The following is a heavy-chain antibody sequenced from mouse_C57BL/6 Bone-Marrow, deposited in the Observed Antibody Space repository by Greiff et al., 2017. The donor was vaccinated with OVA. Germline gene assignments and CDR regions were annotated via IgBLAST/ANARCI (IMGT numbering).Heavy chain of an antibody. D-gene: IGHD2-3*01. V-gene: IGHV14-2*01. CDR1: GFNIKDYY. CDR3: ARWLLRGYYAMDY. CDR2: IDTEDGET. J-gene: IGHJ4*01. Sequence: VQLQQSGAELVKPGASVKLSCSASGFNIKDYYMHWVKQRTEQGLEWIGRIDTEDGETKYAPKFQGKDTITTDTSANTAYLQLSSLTSEDTAVYYWARWLLRGYYAMDYWGQGTSVTVSS.